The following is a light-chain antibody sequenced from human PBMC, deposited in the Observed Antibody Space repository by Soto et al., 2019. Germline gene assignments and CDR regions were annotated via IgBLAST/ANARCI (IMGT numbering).Light chain of an antibody. CDR2: GAS. Sequence: EIVMTQSPATLSVSPGERATLSCRASQSVSSNLAWYQQIPGQAPRLLIFGASTRATGIPARFSGSGSGTEFTLTISSLQSEDSAVYYCQHYNNWITFGQGTRLEIK. CDR1: QSVSSN. J-gene: IGKJ5*01. V-gene: IGKV3-15*01. CDR3: QHYNNWIT.